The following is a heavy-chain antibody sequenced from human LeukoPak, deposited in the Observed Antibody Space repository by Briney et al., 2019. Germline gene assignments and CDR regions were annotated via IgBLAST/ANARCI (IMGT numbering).Heavy chain of an antibody. CDR1: GYTFTGYY. CDR3: ARDQEYSSGWAYYYYMDV. V-gene: IGHV1-2*02. Sequence: ASVKVSCKASGYTFTGYYMHWVRHAPGQGLEWMGWINPNSGGTNYAQKFQGRVTMTRDTSISTAYMELSRLRSDDTAVYYCARDQEYSSGWAYYYYMDVWGKGTTVTVSS. CDR2: INPNSGGT. J-gene: IGHJ6*03. D-gene: IGHD6-19*01.